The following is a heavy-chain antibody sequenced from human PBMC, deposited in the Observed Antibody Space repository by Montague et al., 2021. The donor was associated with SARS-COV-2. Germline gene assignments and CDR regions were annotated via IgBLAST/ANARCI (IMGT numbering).Heavy chain of an antibody. Sequence: SLRLSCAASGFTFSHYDMNWVRQAPGKGPGWISYISTSAYTTSYAGSVKGRFTISRDNGKNSLYLQMNSLRVEDTAVYYCTRDYRSIVGDGLDIWGQGTKVTVSS. V-gene: IGHV3-48*03. CDR1: GFTFSHYD. J-gene: IGHJ3*02. CDR3: TRDYRSIVGDGLDI. CDR2: ISTSAYTT. D-gene: IGHD3-16*02.